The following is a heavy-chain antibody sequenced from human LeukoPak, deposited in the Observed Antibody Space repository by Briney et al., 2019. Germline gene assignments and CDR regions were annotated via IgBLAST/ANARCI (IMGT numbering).Heavy chain of an antibody. CDR3: ARDRYTSL. CDR1: GFTFSNYW. Sequence: AGGSLRLSCAASGFTFSNYWMSWVRQAPGKGLEWVANIREDGSAKYYVDSVKGRFTISRDNAKNSLYLQMNSLRGEDTAVYYCARDRYTSLWGQGTLVTVSS. V-gene: IGHV3-7*01. D-gene: IGHD3-16*02. J-gene: IGHJ4*02. CDR2: IREDGSAK.